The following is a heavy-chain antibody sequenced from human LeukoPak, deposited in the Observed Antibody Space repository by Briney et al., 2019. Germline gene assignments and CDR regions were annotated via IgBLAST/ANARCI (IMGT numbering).Heavy chain of an antibody. CDR1: GGSISSYY. Sequence: SETLSLTCTVSGGSISSYYWSWIRQPPGKGLEWTGYIYYSGSTNYNPSLKSRVTISVDTSKNQFSLKLSSVTAADTAVYYCARRHYDFWSGQPANWFDPWGQGTLVTVSS. CDR2: IYYSGST. J-gene: IGHJ5*02. CDR3: ARRHYDFWSGQPANWFDP. V-gene: IGHV4-59*01. D-gene: IGHD3-3*01.